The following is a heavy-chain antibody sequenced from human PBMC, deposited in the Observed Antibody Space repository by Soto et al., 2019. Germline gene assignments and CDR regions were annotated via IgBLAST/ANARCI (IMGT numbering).Heavy chain of an antibody. D-gene: IGHD2-15*01. CDR3: AKVGELAVGVFDY. Sequence: EVQLLESGGGLVQPGGSLRLSCAASGFTFSSYAMSWVRQAPGTGLEWVSRISDTGGSTYYAAAVKGRFTISRDSSKNTLYLQMISLRADDTAIYYCAKVGELAVGVFDYWGQGTLVTVSS. CDR2: ISDTGGST. CDR1: GFTFSSYA. J-gene: IGHJ4*02. V-gene: IGHV3-23*01.